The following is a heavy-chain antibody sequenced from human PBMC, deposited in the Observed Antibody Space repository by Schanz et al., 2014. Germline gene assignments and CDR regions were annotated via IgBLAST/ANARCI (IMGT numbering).Heavy chain of an antibody. D-gene: IGHD1-26*01. Sequence: QVQLVQSGPEVKKPGASVRLSCKASGYNFNRHDISWVRQAPGQGLEWMGWINPNSGGTRYAQKLQGRVTMTRDTSTSTAYMELSRLRSDDTAVHYCARVSTGSYSDAFHMWGQGTMVTVSS. V-gene: IGHV1-2*02. CDR2: INPNSGGT. CDR3: ARVSTGSYSDAFHM. J-gene: IGHJ3*02. CDR1: GYNFNRHD.